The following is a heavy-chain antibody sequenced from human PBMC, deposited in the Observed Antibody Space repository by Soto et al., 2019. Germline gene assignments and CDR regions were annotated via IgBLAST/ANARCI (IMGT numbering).Heavy chain of an antibody. D-gene: IGHD3-10*01. V-gene: IGHV1-69*13. CDR3: ARDRITMVRGARGWFDP. J-gene: IGHJ5*02. CDR1: GGTFSSYA. Sequence: SVKVSCKASGGTFSSYAISWVRQAPGQGLEWMGGIIPIFGTANYAQKFQGRVTITADESTSTAYMELSSLRSEDTAVYYCARDRITMVRGARGWFDPWGQGTLVTVS. CDR2: IIPIFGTA.